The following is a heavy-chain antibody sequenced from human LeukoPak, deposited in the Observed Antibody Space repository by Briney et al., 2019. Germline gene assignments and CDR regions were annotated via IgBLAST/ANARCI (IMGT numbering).Heavy chain of an antibody. CDR2: ISTGSGTI. CDR1: GFTFSTYS. D-gene: IGHD5-12*01. Sequence: EGSLRLSCAASGFTFSTYSMNWVRQAPGKGLEWVSYISTGSGTIYYTDSVKGRFTISRDNAKNSLYLQMNSLRDEDTAVYYCARDRGGYEVFDFRGQGTLFTVSS. CDR3: ARDRGGYEVFDF. J-gene: IGHJ4*02. V-gene: IGHV3-48*02.